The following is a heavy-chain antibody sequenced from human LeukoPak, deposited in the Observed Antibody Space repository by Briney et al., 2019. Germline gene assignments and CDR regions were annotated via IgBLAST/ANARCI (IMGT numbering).Heavy chain of an antibody. D-gene: IGHD4-17*01. CDR3: ARLGRLTTVLGYHYYGLDV. CDR1: GGSISDTNW. V-gene: IGHV4-4*02. CDR2: VNLQGST. Sequence: SGTLSLTCGVSGGSISDTNWWTWFRQPPGKGLEWIGEVNLQGSTNYNPSLKSRVAISVDKSENHISLKLTSVTAADTAVYSCARLGRLTTVLGYHYYGLDVWGQGTTVTVSS. J-gene: IGHJ6*02.